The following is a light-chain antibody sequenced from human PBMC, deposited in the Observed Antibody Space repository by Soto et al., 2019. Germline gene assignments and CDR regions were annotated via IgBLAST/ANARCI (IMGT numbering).Light chain of an antibody. CDR3: QQLNSYPWT. CDR2: AAS. V-gene: IGKV1-8*01. J-gene: IGKJ1*01. CDR1: QCISSY. Sequence: AIRMTQSPSSFSASTGDRVTITCRASQCISSYLAWYQQKPGKAPKLLIYAASTLQSGVPSRFSGSGSGTDFTLTISCLQSEDFATYYCQQLNSYPWTFGQGTKVDI.